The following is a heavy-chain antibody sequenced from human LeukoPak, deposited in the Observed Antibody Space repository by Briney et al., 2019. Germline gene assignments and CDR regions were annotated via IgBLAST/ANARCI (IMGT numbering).Heavy chain of an antibody. CDR3: ARERESGSLDY. Sequence: ASVKVSCKASGYTFTGYYMHWLRQAPGQGLEWVGWINPSSGRTNYAQSFQDRVAMTRDTYISTDYMELSSLSSDDTAVYYCARERESGSLDYWGQGTLVTVSS. D-gene: IGHD1-26*01. V-gene: IGHV1-2*02. CDR1: GYTFTGYY. J-gene: IGHJ4*02. CDR2: INPSSGRT.